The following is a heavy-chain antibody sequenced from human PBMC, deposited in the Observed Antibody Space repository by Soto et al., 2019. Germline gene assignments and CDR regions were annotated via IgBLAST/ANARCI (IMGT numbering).Heavy chain of an antibody. CDR2: IKRKTDGGTT. V-gene: IGHV3-15*01. Sequence: GGSLRLSCAASGFTFSNAWMSWVRQAPGKGLEWVGRIKRKTDGGTTNYAAPVKSRFTITKDDSKNTLYLQMNSLKTHDTRVYCCTTSWGLRGLNCCFDLWGRGTLVTVSS. D-gene: IGHD7-27*01. J-gene: IGHJ2*01. CDR3: TTSWGLRGLNCCFDL. CDR1: GFTFSNAW.